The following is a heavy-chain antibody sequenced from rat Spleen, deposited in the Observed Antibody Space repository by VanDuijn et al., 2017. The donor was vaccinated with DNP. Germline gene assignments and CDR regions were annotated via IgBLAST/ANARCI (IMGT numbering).Heavy chain of an antibody. J-gene: IGHJ2*01. CDR3: ATSSYYGYDYGFGY. CDR1: GFTFSNYG. Sequence: EVQLVESGGGLVQPGNSLKLSCAASGFTFSNYGMAWVRQAPTKGLEWVATIIYDGSSTYYRDSVRGRFTLSRDYARSTLYLQMDSLRSEDTATYYCATSSYYGYDYGFGYWGQGVMVTVSS. CDR2: IIYDGSST. D-gene: IGHD1-7*01. V-gene: IGHV5S10*01.